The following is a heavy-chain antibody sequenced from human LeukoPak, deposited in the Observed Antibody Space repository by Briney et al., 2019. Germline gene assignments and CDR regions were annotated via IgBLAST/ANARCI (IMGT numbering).Heavy chain of an antibody. CDR1: GFTFSADS. J-gene: IGHJ4*02. D-gene: IGHD5-18*01. CDR2: IISSSYM. CDR3: AAKDTAMVRADY. V-gene: IGHV3-21*01. Sequence: PGGSLRLSCAASGFTFSADSMSWVRQAPGKGLEWVSSIISSSYMYYADSVKGRFTISRDNAKNSLYLQMNSLRAEDTAVYYCAAKDTAMVRADYWGQGTLVTVSS.